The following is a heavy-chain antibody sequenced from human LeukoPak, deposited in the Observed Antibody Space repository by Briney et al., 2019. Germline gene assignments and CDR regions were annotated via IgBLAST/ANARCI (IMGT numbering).Heavy chain of an antibody. V-gene: IGHV4-34*01. CDR3: ARADYDILTGYYPPNYYYYGMDV. J-gene: IGHJ6*02. D-gene: IGHD3-9*01. CDR1: GGSFRGYY. CDR2: INHSGST. Sequence: PSETLSLTCAVYGGSFRGYYWSWIRQPPRKGLEWIGEINHSGSTNYNPSLKSRVTISVDTSKNQFSLKLSSVTAADTAVYYCARADYDILTGYYPPNYYYYGMDVWGQGTTVTVSS.